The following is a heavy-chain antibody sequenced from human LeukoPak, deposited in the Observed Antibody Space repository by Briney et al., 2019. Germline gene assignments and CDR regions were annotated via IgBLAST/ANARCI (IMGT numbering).Heavy chain of an antibody. D-gene: IGHD6-19*01. CDR3: AKDSSSGWISGYVDY. CDR1: GFTFSGYA. V-gene: IGHV3-23*01. J-gene: IGHJ4*02. Sequence: PGGSLRLSCAASGFTFSGYAMHWVRQAPGKGLEWVSGMSDGGGSTYYADSVKGRFTISRDNFKHALYLQMNSLRPDDTDLYYCAKDSSSGWISGYVDYWGQGTLVTVSS. CDR2: MSDGGGST.